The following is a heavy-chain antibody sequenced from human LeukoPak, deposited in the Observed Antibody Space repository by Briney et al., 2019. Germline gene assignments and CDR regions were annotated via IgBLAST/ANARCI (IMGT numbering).Heavy chain of an antibody. CDR1: GGTFSSYA. V-gene: IGHV1-69*04. J-gene: IGHJ4*02. CDR2: IIPILGIA. D-gene: IGHD6-19*01. CDR3: ARGPGRYSSGWYNDY. Sequence: ASVTVSCKASGGTFSSYAISWVRQAPGQGLEWMGRIIPILGIANYAQKFQGRVTITADKSTSTAYMELSSLRSEDTAVYYCARGPGRYSSGWYNDYWGQGTLVTVSS.